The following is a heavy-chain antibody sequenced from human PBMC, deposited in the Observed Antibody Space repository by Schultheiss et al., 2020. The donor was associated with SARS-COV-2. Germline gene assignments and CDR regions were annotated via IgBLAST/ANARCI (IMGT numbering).Heavy chain of an antibody. CDR3: AKTSPAGIPAPGTRADY. CDR1: GFTFSNYW. V-gene: IGHV3-7*03. Sequence: GGSLRLSCAASGFTFSNYWMSWVRQSPGKGLEWVANIKQDGSEKYYVDSVKGRFTISRDNAKNSLYLQMNSLRAEDTAVYYCAKTSPAGIPAPGTRADYWGQGTLVTVSS. CDR2: IKQDGSEK. D-gene: IGHD6-13*01. J-gene: IGHJ4*02.